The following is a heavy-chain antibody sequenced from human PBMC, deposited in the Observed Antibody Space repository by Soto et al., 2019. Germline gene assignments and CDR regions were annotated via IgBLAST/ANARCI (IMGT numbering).Heavy chain of an antibody. J-gene: IGHJ5*02. CDR1: GCTFSSYW. D-gene: IGHD2-2*01. Sequence: GSLRLSCAASGCTFSSYWMSWVRQAPGKGLEWVANIKQDGSEKYYVDSVKGRFTISRDNAKNSLYLQMNSLRAEDTAVYYCANYCSSTSCYLDMGNWFDPWGQGTLVTVSS. CDR2: IKQDGSEK. CDR3: ANYCSSTSCYLDMGNWFDP. V-gene: IGHV3-7*03.